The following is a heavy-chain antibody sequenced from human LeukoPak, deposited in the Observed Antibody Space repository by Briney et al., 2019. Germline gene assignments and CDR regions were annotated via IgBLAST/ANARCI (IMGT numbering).Heavy chain of an antibody. CDR3: AREFQLELRRDY. V-gene: IGHV1-2*02. Sequence: ASVKVSCKASGYTFTGYDMHWVRQAPGQGLEWMGWINPNSGGTNYAQKFQGRVTMTRDTSISTAYMELSSLRSEDTAVYYCAREFQLELRRDYWGQGTLVTVSS. J-gene: IGHJ4*02. CDR2: INPNSGGT. D-gene: IGHD1-7*01. CDR1: GYTFTGYD.